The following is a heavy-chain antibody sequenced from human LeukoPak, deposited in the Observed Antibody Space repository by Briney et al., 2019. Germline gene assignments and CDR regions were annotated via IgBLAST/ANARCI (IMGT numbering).Heavy chain of an antibody. J-gene: IGHJ6*02. D-gene: IGHD2-15*01. CDR3: AKVXXIGSCSGRTCDDYGMDV. CDR1: GFTFSNHG. CDR2: ISYDGRNE. V-gene: IGHV3-30*18. Sequence: PGRSLRLSCAASGFTFSNHGMHWVRQAPGKGLEWVALISYDGRNEYYLDSVKDRFTISRDDSKNTLYLQMNSLRAEDTAVYYCAKVXXIGSCSGRTCDDYGMDVWGQGTTVTVSS.